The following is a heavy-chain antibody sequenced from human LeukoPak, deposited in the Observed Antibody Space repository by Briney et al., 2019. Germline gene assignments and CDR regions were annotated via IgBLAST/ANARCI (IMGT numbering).Heavy chain of an antibody. D-gene: IGHD3-22*01. V-gene: IGHV3-53*01. Sequence: GGSLRLSCAASGFTVSSNYMSWVRQAPGKGLEWVSVIYSGGSTYYADSVKGRFTISRDNSKNTLYLQMNSLRAEDTAVYYCAKSGYYDSSGYYFNREIDYWGQGTLVTVSS. J-gene: IGHJ4*02. CDR1: GFTVSSNY. CDR3: AKSGYYDSSGYYFNREIDY. CDR2: IYSGGST.